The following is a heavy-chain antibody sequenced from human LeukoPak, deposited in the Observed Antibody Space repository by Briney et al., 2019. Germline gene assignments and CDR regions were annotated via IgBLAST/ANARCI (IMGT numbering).Heavy chain of an antibody. CDR1: GFTFSSYA. V-gene: IGHV3-30*04. D-gene: IGHD3-10*01. J-gene: IGHJ3*02. CDR3: VGAHNLVRGVTAPNAFDI. CDR2: LSYDGRNK. Sequence: RGSLRLSCAASGFTFSSYAMHWVRQTPGKGVEWVAVLSYDGRNKKYADSVEGRFTISRDNSNNTLYLQMNSLRVEDTAVYYCVGAHNLVRGVTAPNAFDIWGQGTMVTVSS.